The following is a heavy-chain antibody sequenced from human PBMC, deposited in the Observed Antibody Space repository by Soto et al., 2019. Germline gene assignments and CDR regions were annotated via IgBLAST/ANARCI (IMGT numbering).Heavy chain of an antibody. CDR3: ARGGVTDYGMDV. V-gene: IGHV4-30-2*01. Sequence: SLTCAVSGGSISSGGYSWSWIRQPPGKGLEWIGYIYHSGSTYYNPSLKSRVTISVDRSKNQFSLKLSSVTAADTAVYYCARGGVTDYGMDVWGQGTTVTVSS. CDR1: GGSISSGGYS. J-gene: IGHJ6*02. CDR2: IYHSGST. D-gene: IGHD5-18*01.